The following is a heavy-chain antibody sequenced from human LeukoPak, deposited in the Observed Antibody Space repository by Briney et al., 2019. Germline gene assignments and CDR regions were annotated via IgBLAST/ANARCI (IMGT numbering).Heavy chain of an antibody. CDR2: IGTAGDT. Sequence: PGGSLRLSCAASGFTFSSYDMHWVRQATGKGLEWVSAIGTAGDTYYPGSVKGRFTISRENAKNSLYLQMNSLRAGDTAVYYCARAPYCSGGSCYYYYYGMDVWGQGTTVTVSS. D-gene: IGHD2-15*01. J-gene: IGHJ6*02. CDR3: ARAPYCSGGSCYYYYYGMDV. CDR1: GFTFSSYD. V-gene: IGHV3-13*01.